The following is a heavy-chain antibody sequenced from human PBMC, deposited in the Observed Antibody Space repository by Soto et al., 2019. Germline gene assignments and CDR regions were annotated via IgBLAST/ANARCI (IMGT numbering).Heavy chain of an antibody. Sequence: GGSLRLSCAASGFTFSSYAMSWVRQAPGKGLEWVSAISGSGGSTYYADSVKGRFTISRDNSKNTLYLQMNSLRAEDTAVYYCAKGGSTTYDILTGYYGPYFDYWGQGTLVTVSS. CDR1: GFTFSSYA. V-gene: IGHV3-23*01. CDR2: ISGSGGST. J-gene: IGHJ4*02. D-gene: IGHD3-9*01. CDR3: AKGGSTTYDILTGYYGPYFDY.